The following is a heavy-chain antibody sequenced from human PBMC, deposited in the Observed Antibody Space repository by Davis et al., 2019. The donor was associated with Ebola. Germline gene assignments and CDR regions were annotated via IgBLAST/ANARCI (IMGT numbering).Heavy chain of an antibody. CDR3: AREMYTSSSGAIDY. CDR2: IYYSGST. D-gene: IGHD6-6*01. Sequence: SETLSLTCAVYGGSFSGYYWSWIRQPPGKELEWIGYIYYSGSTNYNPSLKSRVTISVDTSKNETSLKLSSVTAADTAVYYCAREMYTSSSGAIDYWGQGTLVTVSS. V-gene: IGHV4-59*01. J-gene: IGHJ4*02. CDR1: GGSFSGYY.